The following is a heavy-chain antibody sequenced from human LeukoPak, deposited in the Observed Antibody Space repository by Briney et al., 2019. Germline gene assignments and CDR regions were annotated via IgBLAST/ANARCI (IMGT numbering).Heavy chain of an antibody. Sequence: PSETLSLTCAVSGGSISSGGFSWNWIQQAPGKGLEWIGYIWQSGRTNYNPSLKGRVTISADRSKNHFSLKVASVTAADTAVYYCARAPRRITISGVVITDYFDYWGQGILVVVSS. CDR3: ARAPRRITISGVVITDYFDY. CDR1: GGSISSGGFS. V-gene: IGHV4-30-2*01. D-gene: IGHD3-3*01. CDR2: IWQSGRT. J-gene: IGHJ4*02.